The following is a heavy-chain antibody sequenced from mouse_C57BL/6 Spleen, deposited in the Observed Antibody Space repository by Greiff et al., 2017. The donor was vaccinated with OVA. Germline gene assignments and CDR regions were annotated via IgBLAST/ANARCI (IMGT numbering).Heavy chain of an antibody. CDR3: AKRADYYCSSAYFDV. J-gene: IGHJ1*03. CDR1: GYTFTSYW. Sequence: QVQLQQPGAELVKPGASVKLSCKASGYTFTSYWMHWVKQRPGQGLEWIGMIYPNSGSTNYNEKFKSKATLTVDKSSSTAYMQLSSLTSGDTAVYYGAKRADYYCSSAYFDVWGTGTTVTVSS. D-gene: IGHD1-1*01. CDR2: IYPNSGST. V-gene: IGHV1-64*01.